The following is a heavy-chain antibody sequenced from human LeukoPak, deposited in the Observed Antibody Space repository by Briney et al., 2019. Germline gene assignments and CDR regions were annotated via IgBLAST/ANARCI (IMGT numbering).Heavy chain of an antibody. J-gene: IGHJ4*02. CDR1: GFTLSSYA. D-gene: IGHD2/OR15-2a*01. Sequence: GGSLRLSCAASGFTLSSYAMSWVRQAPGKGLEWVSATSSSDAGTYYAESVRGRFTISRDNSKSTLFLQMNSLRAEDTALYYCARDRFLRRPEPAEYWGQGTLVTVSS. V-gene: IGHV3-23*01. CDR3: ARDRFLRRPEPAEY. CDR2: TSSSDAGT.